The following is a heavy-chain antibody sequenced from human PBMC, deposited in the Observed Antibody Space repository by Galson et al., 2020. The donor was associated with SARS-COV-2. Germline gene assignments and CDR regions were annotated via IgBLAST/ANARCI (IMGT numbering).Heavy chain of an antibody. CDR3: AKSRGPIVGAAAEFDY. J-gene: IGHJ4*02. CDR1: GFTYNDYA. CDR2: IGWDSGSI. V-gene: IGHV3-9*01. Sequence: SLKISCAASGFTYNDYAMHWVRQPPGKGLEWVSGIGWDSGSIGYADSVRGRFTISRDNAKDSLYLQMNSLRAEDTALYYCAKSRGPIVGAAAEFDYWGQGILVTVSS. D-gene: IGHD1-26*01.